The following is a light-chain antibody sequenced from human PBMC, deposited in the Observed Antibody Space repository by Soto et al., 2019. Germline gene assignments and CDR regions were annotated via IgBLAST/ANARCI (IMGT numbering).Light chain of an antibody. J-gene: IGKJ5*01. CDR3: QQYHNWPIT. CDR2: DAS. V-gene: IGKV3-11*01. Sequence: EIVLTQSPATLSLSPGERATLSCRASQSVTNSLAWYQQKPGQAPRLLVYDASNRATGIPTRFSGWGSGTEFTLTISSLQSEDFAVYYCQQYHNWPITFGQGTRLEIK. CDR1: QSVTNS.